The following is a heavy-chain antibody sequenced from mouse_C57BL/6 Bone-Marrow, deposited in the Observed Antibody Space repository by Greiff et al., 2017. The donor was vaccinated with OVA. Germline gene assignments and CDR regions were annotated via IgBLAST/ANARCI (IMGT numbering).Heavy chain of an antibody. D-gene: IGHD1-1*01. V-gene: IGHV1-55*01. CDR1: GYTFTSYW. Sequence: VKLQQPGAELVKPGASVKMSCKASGYTFTSYWITWVKQRPGQGLEWIGDIYPGSGSTNYNEKFKSKATLTVDTSSSTAYMQLSSLTSEDSAVYYCARGGTTVVSDYWGQGTTLTVSS. CDR3: ARGGTTVVSDY. J-gene: IGHJ2*01. CDR2: IYPGSGST.